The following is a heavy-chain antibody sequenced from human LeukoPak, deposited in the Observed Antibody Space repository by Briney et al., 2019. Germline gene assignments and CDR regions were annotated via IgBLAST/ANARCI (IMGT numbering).Heavy chain of an antibody. CDR1: GGSISSYY. CDR3: AREGGSGWPYYFDY. Sequence: SETLYLTCTVSGGSISSYYWSWIRQPPGKGLEWIGYIYYSGSTNYNPSLKSRVTISVDTSKNQFSLKLSSVTAADTAVYYCAREGGSGWPYYFDYWGQGTLVTVSS. CDR2: IYYSGST. V-gene: IGHV4-59*01. D-gene: IGHD6-19*01. J-gene: IGHJ4*02.